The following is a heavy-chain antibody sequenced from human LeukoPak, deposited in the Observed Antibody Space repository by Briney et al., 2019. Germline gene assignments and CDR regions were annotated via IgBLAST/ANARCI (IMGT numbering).Heavy chain of an antibody. CDR3: ARSSGYYASFDY. Sequence: ASVKASCKASGYPFISYAMHWVRQAPGQRLEWMGWINADNDNTKYSQKFQGRVTITRDTSASTAYMELSSLRSEDTAVYYCARSSGYYASFDYWGQGTLVTVSS. J-gene: IGHJ4*02. CDR2: INADNDNT. V-gene: IGHV1-3*01. D-gene: IGHD3-22*01. CDR1: GYPFISYA.